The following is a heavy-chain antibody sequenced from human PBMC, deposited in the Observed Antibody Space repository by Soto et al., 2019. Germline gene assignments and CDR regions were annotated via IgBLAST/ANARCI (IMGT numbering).Heavy chain of an antibody. D-gene: IGHD1-26*01. V-gene: IGHV1-18*01. J-gene: IGHJ5*02. CDR1: GYTFTNYG. Sequence: QVQLVQSGTEGKKPGASVKVSCEASGYTFTNYGIIWVRQAPGQGLEWMGWISPYNGNTKYAQKLQGRLTMTTDTSTSIAYMEFRSLRSDDTALYYCARGGGWEVQYYFDPWGQGTLVIVSS. CDR2: ISPYNGNT. CDR3: ARGGGWEVQYYFDP.